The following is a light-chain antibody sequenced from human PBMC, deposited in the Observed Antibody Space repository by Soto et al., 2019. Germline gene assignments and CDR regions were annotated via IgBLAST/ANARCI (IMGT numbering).Light chain of an antibody. CDR2: DAS. CDR1: QSVSSY. J-gene: IGKJ5*01. CDR3: QQRSKWPPEVT. Sequence: EIVLTQSPATLSLSPGERATLSCRASQSVSSYLAWYQQKPGQAPRLLIYDASNRATDISARFSGSGSGTDFTLTISSLEPEDFAVYYCQQRSKWPPEVTFGQGTRLEIK. V-gene: IGKV3-11*01.